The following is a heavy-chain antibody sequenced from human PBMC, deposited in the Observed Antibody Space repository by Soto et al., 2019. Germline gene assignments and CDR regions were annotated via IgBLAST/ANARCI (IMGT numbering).Heavy chain of an antibody. V-gene: IGHV4-39*01. CDR1: GGSISSSSYY. CDR2: IYYSGST. CDR3: AGTSGVIAAAGLNYYYYMDV. D-gene: IGHD6-13*01. Sequence: SETLSLTCTVSGGSISSSSYYWGWIRQPPGKGLEWIGSIYYSGSTYYNPSLKSRVTISVDTSKNQFSLKLSSVTAADTAVYYCAGTSGVIAAAGLNYYYYMDVWGKGTTVTVSS. J-gene: IGHJ6*03.